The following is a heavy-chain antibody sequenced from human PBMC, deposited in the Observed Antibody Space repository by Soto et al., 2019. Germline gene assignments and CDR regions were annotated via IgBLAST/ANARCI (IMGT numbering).Heavy chain of an antibody. D-gene: IGHD2-21*02. Sequence: QVQLVQSGAEVMKPGSSVKVSCKASGGTFSSYAISWVRQAPGQGLEWMGGIIPIFGTANYAQKFQGRITLTADESKRPAYIELSGLRSEDTAVYYCARSCGVHCYQHFDYWGQVTLVTVSS. CDR3: ARSCGVHCYQHFDY. V-gene: IGHV1-69*01. CDR2: IIPIFGTA. CDR1: GGTFSSYA. J-gene: IGHJ4*02.